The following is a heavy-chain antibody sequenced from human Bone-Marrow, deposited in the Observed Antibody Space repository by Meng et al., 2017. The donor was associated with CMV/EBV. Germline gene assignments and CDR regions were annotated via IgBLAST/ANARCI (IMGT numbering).Heavy chain of an antibody. V-gene: IGHV4-61*01. Sequence: SETLSLTCTVSGGSISSSSYYWGWIRQPPGKGLEWIGYIYYSGSTNYNPSLKSRVTISVDTSKNQFSLKLSSVTAADTAVYYCARDTHIVVVPAAIYYYYGMDVWGQGTTVTVSS. J-gene: IGHJ6*02. CDR1: GGSISSSSYY. D-gene: IGHD2-2*01. CDR3: ARDTHIVVVPAAIYYYYGMDV. CDR2: IYYSGST.